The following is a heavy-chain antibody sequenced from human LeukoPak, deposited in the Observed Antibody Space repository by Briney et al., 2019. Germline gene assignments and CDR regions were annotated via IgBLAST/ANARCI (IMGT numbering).Heavy chain of an antibody. CDR3: ARQGGWVSPFDP. V-gene: IGHV4-4*09. CDR2: IYTSGST. Sequence: SETLSLTCTVSGGSINSYCWSWIRQPPGKGLEWIGYIYTSGSTNYNPSLKSRVTISVDTSKNQFSLKLSSVTAADTAVYYCARQGGWVSPFDPWGQGTLVTVSS. D-gene: IGHD1-14*01. J-gene: IGHJ5*02. CDR1: GGSINSYC.